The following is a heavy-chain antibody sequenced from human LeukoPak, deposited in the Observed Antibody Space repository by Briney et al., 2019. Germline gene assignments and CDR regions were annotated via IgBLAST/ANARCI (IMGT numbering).Heavy chain of an antibody. CDR3: ATGEAYGSGSYDY. V-gene: IGHV1-24*01. Sequence: GASVTVSCKVSGYTLTELSMHWVRQAPGKGLEWMGGFDPEDGETIYAQKFQGRVTMTEDTSTDTAYMELSSLRSEDTAVYYYATGEAYGSGSYDYWGQGTLVTVSS. D-gene: IGHD3-10*01. CDR2: FDPEDGET. CDR1: GYTLTELS. J-gene: IGHJ4*02.